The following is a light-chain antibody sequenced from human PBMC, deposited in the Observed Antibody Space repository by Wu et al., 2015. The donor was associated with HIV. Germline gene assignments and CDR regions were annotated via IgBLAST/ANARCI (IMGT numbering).Light chain of an antibody. V-gene: IGKV3-11*01. J-gene: IGKJ5*01. CDR1: QNLNNN. Sequence: EIVLTQSPATLSLSPGERATLSCRASQNLNNNLAWYQQKPGQAPRLLIYDAFNRDTGIPARFSGSGSGTDFTLIISNLEPEDFAVYYCQQRRSWPLTFGQGTRLXIK. CDR2: DAF. CDR3: QQRRSWPLT.